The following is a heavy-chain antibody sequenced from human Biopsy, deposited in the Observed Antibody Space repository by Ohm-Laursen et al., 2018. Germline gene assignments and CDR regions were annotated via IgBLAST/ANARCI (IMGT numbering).Heavy chain of an antibody. J-gene: IGHJ6*02. CDR2: INPNSGNA. Sequence: ASVKVSCKVSGYTFADYYLHWVRQAPGHGLEWMGWINPNSGNANYAQSFQGRLTVTRDTSISTAYMELTSLTFDDTAIYYCARVPAYPSIDGYYGLDLWGQGTTVIVSS. D-gene: IGHD3-9*01. V-gene: IGHV1-2*02. CDR1: GYTFADYY. CDR3: ARVPAYPSIDGYYGLDL.